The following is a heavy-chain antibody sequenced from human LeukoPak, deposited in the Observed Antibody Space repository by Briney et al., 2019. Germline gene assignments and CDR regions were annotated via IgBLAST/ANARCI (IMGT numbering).Heavy chain of an antibody. D-gene: IGHD6-13*01. CDR3: ARGIAAAGNFDY. V-gene: IGHV4-59*01. CDR1: GGSISSYY. Sequence: SETLSLTCTVSGGSISSYYRSWIRQPPGKGLEWIGYIYYSGSTNYNPSLKSRVTISVDTSKNQFSLKLSSVTAADTAVYYCARGIAAAGNFDYWGQGTLATVSS. CDR2: IYYSGST. J-gene: IGHJ4*02.